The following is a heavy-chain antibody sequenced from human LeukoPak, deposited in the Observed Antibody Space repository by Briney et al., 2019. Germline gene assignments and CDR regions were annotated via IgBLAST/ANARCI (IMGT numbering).Heavy chain of an antibody. CDR1: GGTFSSYA. CDR3: ASKRFLVSVPSKLVRPRTTPVNGYDP. CDR2: IIPIFGTA. D-gene: IGHD3-3*01. J-gene: IGHJ5*02. V-gene: IGHV1-69*05. Sequence: SVKVSCKASGGTFSSYAISWVRQAPGQGLEWMGGIIPIFGTANYAQKFQGRVTITTDESTSTAYMELSSLRSEDTAVYYCASKRFLVSVPSKLVRPRTTPVNGYDPWGQGTLVTVSS.